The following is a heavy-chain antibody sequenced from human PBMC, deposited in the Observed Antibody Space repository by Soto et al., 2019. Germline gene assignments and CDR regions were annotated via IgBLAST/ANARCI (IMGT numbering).Heavy chain of an antibody. Sequence: QVQLQESGPGLVKPSETLSLTCTVSGGSIISYYWSWIRQPPGKGLAWIGYIYYSGSTNYNPSLKSRVTISVDTSKNQFSLKLSSVTAADTAVYYCARDRGYSYGNYYFDYWGQGTMVTVSS. CDR3: ARDRGYSYGNYYFDY. CDR1: GGSIISYY. V-gene: IGHV4-59*01. J-gene: IGHJ4*02. CDR2: IYYSGST. D-gene: IGHD5-18*01.